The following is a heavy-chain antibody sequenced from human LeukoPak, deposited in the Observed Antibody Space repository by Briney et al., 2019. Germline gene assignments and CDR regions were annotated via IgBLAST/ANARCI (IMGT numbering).Heavy chain of an antibody. CDR1: GFTFSSYG. CDR3: AKDSSSTSCFFS. D-gene: IGHD2-2*01. CDR2: ISGSGGST. J-gene: IGHJ5*02. Sequence: PGGSLRLSCAAPGFTFSSYGMSWVRQAPGKGLEWVSAISGSGGSTYYADSVKGRFTISRDNSKNTLYLQMNSLRAEDTAVYYCAKDSSSTSCFFSWGQGTLVTVSS. V-gene: IGHV3-23*01.